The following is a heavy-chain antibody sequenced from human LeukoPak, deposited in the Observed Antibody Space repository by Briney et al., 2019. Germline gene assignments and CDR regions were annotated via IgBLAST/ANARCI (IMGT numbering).Heavy chain of an antibody. CDR2: INPNSGVT. CDR3: ARQGALVRGIDY. D-gene: IGHD6-13*01. V-gene: IGHV1-2*02. J-gene: IGHJ4*02. Sequence: ASVKVSCKASGYTFTGYYMHWVRQAPGQGLEWMGWINPNSGVTNYAQKFQGRVTMTRDTSISTVYMELSRLRSDDTAVYYCARQGALVRGIDYWGQGTLVTVSS. CDR1: GYTFTGYY.